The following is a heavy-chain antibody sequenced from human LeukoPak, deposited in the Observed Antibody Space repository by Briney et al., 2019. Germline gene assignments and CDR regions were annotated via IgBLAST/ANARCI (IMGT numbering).Heavy chain of an antibody. D-gene: IGHD3-22*01. J-gene: IGHJ4*02. CDR2: ITSGGSK. Sequence: GSLRLSCAPSRFTFRSYTMTSGRQTPGKGLEWGSGITSGGSKYYADSVKGRFTISRDNSKNSLYLQMNSLSAEDTAVYYCANLPGSSGYHYFDYWGQGTLVTVSS. CDR1: RFTFRSYT. V-gene: IGHV3-23*01. CDR3: ANLPGSSGYHYFDY.